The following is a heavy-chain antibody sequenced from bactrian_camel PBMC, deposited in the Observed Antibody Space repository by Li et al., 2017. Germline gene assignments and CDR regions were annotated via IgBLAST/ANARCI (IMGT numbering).Heavy chain of an antibody. CDR1: GFTFRSAD. Sequence: VQLVESGGGSVQAGGSLRLSCAASGFTFRSADMSWVRQAPGKTLEWVSAINSGGGSTYYADSVKGRFTISRDNAKNTLYLQTNSLKSEDTALYYCAKSSPRYGGTWVWGQGTQVTVS. D-gene: IGHD6*01. V-gene: IGHV3S40*01. CDR2: INSGGGST. J-gene: IGHJ4*01. CDR3: AKSSPRYGGTWV.